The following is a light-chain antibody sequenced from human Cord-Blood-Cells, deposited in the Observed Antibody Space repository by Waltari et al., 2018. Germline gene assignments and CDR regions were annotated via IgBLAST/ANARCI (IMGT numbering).Light chain of an antibody. CDR2: KDS. J-gene: IGLJ3*02. Sequence: SYELTQPPSVSVSLGQMARITCSGEALPKTYAYWYQQKPGQFPVLVIYKDSERPSGIPERFSGSSSGTIDTLTISGVQAEDEADYYCLSADSSGTWVFGGGTKLTVL. CDR1: ALPKTY. V-gene: IGLV3-16*01. CDR3: LSADSSGTWV.